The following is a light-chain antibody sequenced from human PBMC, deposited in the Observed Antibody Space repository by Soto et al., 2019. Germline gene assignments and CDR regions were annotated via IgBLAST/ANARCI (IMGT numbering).Light chain of an antibody. CDR1: QDIGTY. Sequence: AIGITQSPSSFSSSTGDRVSITFRATQDIGTYLAWYQQIPGKAPKLLIYDASTLQTGVPSRFSGSGSGTDFTLTISSLQPEDFATYYCQQSYSTLPITFGQGTRLEIK. CDR2: DAS. CDR3: QQSYSTLPIT. J-gene: IGKJ5*01. V-gene: IGKV1-8*01.